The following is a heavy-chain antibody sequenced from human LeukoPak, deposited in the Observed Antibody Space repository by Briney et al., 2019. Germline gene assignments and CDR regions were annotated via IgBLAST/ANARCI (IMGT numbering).Heavy chain of an antibody. CDR1: GYTLTELS. D-gene: IGHD2-2*01. Sequence: GASVKVSCKVSGYTLTELSMHWVRQAPGKGLEWMGGFDPEDGETIYAQKFQGRVTMTEDTSTDTAYMELSSLRSEDTAVYYCATTIPAAPRKHYYYYMDVWGKGTTVTVSS. CDR3: ATTIPAAPRKHYYYYMDV. CDR2: FDPEDGET. V-gene: IGHV1-24*01. J-gene: IGHJ6*03.